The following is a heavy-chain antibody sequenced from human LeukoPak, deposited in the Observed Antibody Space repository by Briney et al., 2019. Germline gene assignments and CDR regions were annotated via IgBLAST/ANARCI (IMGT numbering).Heavy chain of an antibody. J-gene: IGHJ5*02. V-gene: IGHV1-18*04. CDR3: ARDSDYSGNGNGDWFDP. Sequence: ASVNVSCKASGFRFSSFGISWVRQAPGQGFEWMGWISNYFGVTHYAEKFEDRDTMTIDKSTTTAYMELRSLRYDDTAIYYCARDSDYSGNGNGDWFDPWGQGTVVIVSS. D-gene: IGHD4-11*01. CDR1: GFRFSSFG. CDR2: ISNYFGVT.